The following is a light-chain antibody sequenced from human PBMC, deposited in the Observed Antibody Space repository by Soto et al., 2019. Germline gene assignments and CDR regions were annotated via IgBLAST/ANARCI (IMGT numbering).Light chain of an antibody. CDR1: QGSGNN. V-gene: IGKV1-9*01. J-gene: IGKJ5*01. Sequence: DILLTQSPAFLSASVGDRVTITCRASQGSGNNLAWYQGKPGKAPKPLIYTVSTLQSGVPSRFSGSGSGTEFSLTISSLQDADFATYYCQQLNNHPIPFGQGTRLEIK. CDR3: QQLNNHPIP. CDR2: TVS.